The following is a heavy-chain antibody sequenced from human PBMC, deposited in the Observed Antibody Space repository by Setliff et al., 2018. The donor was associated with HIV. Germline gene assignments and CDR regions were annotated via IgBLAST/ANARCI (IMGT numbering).Heavy chain of an antibody. CDR2: IFYSGST. D-gene: IGHD3-3*01. Sequence: PSETLSLTCTVSGGSISSRIYTWGWIRQPPGKGLEWIGNIFYSGSTTYTPTLKSPVTISVVTSKNQLSLKPASVTAADTAVYYCTRRDYNFWSSFNLKFYYNMDVWGKGTTVTVSS. J-gene: IGHJ6*03. CDR3: TRRDYNFWSSFNLKFYYNMDV. CDR1: GGSISSRIYT. V-gene: IGHV4-39*01.